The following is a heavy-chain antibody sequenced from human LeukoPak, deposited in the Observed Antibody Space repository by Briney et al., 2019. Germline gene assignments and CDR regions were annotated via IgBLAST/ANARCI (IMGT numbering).Heavy chain of an antibody. J-gene: IGHJ4*02. Sequence: GGSLRLSCAASGFTFSSYAMSWVRQAPGKGLEWVSAISGSGGSTYYADSVKGRFTVSRDNSKNTLYLQMNSLRAEDTAVYYCAFLPTAMDLYYFDYWGQGTLVTVSS. V-gene: IGHV3-23*01. CDR1: GFTFSSYA. CDR3: AFLPTAMDLYYFDY. CDR2: ISGSGGST. D-gene: IGHD5-18*01.